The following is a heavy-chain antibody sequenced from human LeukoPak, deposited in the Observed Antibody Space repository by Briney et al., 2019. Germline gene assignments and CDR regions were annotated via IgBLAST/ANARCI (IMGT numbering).Heavy chain of an antibody. Sequence: GASVNVSYKPSGYTFTSYGISWVRQAPGQGLEWMGWISAYNGNTKYAPKLQGRVTMTTDTSTSTAYMELRSLRSDDTAVYYCARDRQCGYWGQGTLVTVSS. D-gene: IGHD2-21*01. CDR2: ISAYNGNT. V-gene: IGHV1-18*01. CDR1: GYTFTSYG. J-gene: IGHJ4*02. CDR3: ARDRQCGY.